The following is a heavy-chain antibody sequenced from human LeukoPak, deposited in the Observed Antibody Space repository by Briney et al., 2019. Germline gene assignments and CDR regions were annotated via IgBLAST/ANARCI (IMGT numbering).Heavy chain of an antibody. J-gene: IGHJ4*02. V-gene: IGHV1-3*01. CDR2: INAGNGNT. CDR1: GYTFTSYA. D-gene: IGHD2-8*01. Sequence: VASVKVSCKASGYTFTSYAMHWVRQAPGQRLEWMGWINAGNGNTKYSQKFQGRVTITRDTSASTAYMELSSLRSEDTAVYYCARSRLTNSNFGYWGQGTLVTVSS. CDR3: ARSRLTNSNFGY.